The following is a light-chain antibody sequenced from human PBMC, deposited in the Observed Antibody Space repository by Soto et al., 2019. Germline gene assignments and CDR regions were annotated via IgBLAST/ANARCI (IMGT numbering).Light chain of an antibody. CDR3: QQYNLYWT. CDR1: QSINNW. V-gene: IGKV1-5*01. CDR2: DAS. Sequence: DIQMTQSPSTLSASIGDRVTITCRASQSINNWLAWYQQQPGKAPKLLIYDASSLESGVPSRLSGSGAGTEFTLTISSLKPEDLATYYCQQYNLYWTFGQGTKVDI. J-gene: IGKJ1*01.